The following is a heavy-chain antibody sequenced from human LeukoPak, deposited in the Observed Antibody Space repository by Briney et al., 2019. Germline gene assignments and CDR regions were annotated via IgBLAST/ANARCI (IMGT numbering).Heavy chain of an antibody. Sequence: ASVKVSCKASGYTCTSYDINWVRQATGQGLEWMGWMNPNSGNTGYAQKFQGRVTMTRNTSISTAYMELSSLRSEDTAVYYCARKEAGIVVVPFDPWGQGTLVTVSS. CDR1: GYTCTSYD. CDR3: ARKEAGIVVVPFDP. D-gene: IGHD2-21*01. J-gene: IGHJ5*02. CDR2: MNPNSGNT. V-gene: IGHV1-8*01.